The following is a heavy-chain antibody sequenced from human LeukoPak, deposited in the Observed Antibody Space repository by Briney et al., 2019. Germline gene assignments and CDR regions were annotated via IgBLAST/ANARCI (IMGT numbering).Heavy chain of an antibody. CDR1: GGSFSGYY. CDR2: INHSGST. CDR3: ARDPPPPDAFDI. J-gene: IGHJ3*02. Sequence: SETLSLTCAVYGGSFSGYYWSWIRQPPGKGLEWIGEINHSGSTNYNPSLKSRVTISVDTSKNQFSLKLSSVTAADTAVYYCARDPPPPDAFDIWGQGTMVTVSS. V-gene: IGHV4-34*01.